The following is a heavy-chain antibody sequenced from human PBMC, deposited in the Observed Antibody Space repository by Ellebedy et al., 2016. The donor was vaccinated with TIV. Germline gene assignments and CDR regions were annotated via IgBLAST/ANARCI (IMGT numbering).Heavy chain of an antibody. V-gene: IGHV1-2*02. CDR1: GYTFTGYY. Sequence: ASVKVSCXASGYTFTGYYMHWVRQAPGQGLEWMGWINPNSGGTNYAQKFQGRVTMTRDTSISTAYMELSRLRSDDTAVYYCARGDIVVVPAAMGYDYWGQGTLVTVSS. D-gene: IGHD2-2*01. J-gene: IGHJ4*02. CDR2: INPNSGGT. CDR3: ARGDIVVVPAAMGYDY.